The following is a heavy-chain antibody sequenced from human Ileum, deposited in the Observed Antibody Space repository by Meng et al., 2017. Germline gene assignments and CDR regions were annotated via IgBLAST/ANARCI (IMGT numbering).Heavy chain of an antibody. D-gene: IGHD3-10*01. CDR2: IHHSGTT. V-gene: IGHV4-4*02. Sequence: QVQLQESGPGLVKPSGTLSLTCAVSGGSISSSIWWSWVRQPPEKGLEWIGEIHHSGTTNYSPSLKSRLTISADKSKNQFSLKLQSVTAADTAVYFCARGVVSGSHYNTHWGQGILVTVSS. CDR1: GGSISSSIW. J-gene: IGHJ4*02. CDR3: ARGVVSGSHYNTH.